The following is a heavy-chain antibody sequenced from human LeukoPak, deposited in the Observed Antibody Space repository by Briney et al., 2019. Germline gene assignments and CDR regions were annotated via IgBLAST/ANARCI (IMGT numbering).Heavy chain of an antibody. CDR1: GYSISSGYY. Sequence: PSETLSLTCTVSGYSISSGYYWGWIRQPPGKGLEWIGSIYYTGTTYYNPSLNYRVTISVDTSKNQFSLRLTSVTAADTAVYYCARDSIRVQTGTTPWGRGTLVTVSS. D-gene: IGHD1-1*01. CDR2: IYYTGTT. CDR3: ARDSIRVQTGTTP. V-gene: IGHV4-38-2*02. J-gene: IGHJ5*02.